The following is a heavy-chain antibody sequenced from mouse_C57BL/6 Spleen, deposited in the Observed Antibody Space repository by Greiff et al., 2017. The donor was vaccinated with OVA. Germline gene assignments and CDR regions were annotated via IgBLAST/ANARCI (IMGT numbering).Heavy chain of an antibody. CDR1: GYTFTDYY. V-gene: IGHV1-26*01. CDR3: ATGYYYGSSPFAY. Sequence: EVKLQQSGPELVKPGASVKISCKASGYTFTDYYMNWVKQSHGKSLEWIGDINPNNGGTSYNQKFKGKATLTVDKSSSTAYMELRSLTSEDSAVYYCATGYYYGSSPFAYWGQGTLVTVSA. D-gene: IGHD1-1*01. J-gene: IGHJ3*01. CDR2: INPNNGGT.